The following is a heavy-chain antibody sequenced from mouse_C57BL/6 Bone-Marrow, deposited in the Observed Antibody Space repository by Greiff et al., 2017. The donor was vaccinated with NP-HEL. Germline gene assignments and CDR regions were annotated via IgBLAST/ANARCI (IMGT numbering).Heavy chain of an antibody. J-gene: IGHJ4*01. CDR3: ARFLWYAMDY. CDR2: IHPNSGST. Sequence: QVQLKQPGAELVKPGASVKLSCKASGYTFTSYWMHWVKQRPGQGLEWIGMIHPNSGSTNYNEKFKSKATLTVDKSSSTAYMQLSSLTSEDSAVYYCARFLWYAMDYWGQGTSVTVSS. CDR1: GYTFTSYW. V-gene: IGHV1-64*01.